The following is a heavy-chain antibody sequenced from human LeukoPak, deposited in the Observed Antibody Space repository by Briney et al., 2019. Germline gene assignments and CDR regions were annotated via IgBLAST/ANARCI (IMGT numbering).Heavy chain of an antibody. J-gene: IGHJ3*02. CDR2: IYYSGST. V-gene: IGHV4-59*01. D-gene: IGHD3-10*01. Sequence: SETLSLTCTVSGGSISSYYWSWIRQPPGKGLEWIGYIYYSGSTNYNPSPKSRVTISVDTSKNQFSLKLSSVTAADTAVYYCARGGGSAFDIWGQGTMVTVSS. CDR1: GGSISSYY. CDR3: ARGGGSAFDI.